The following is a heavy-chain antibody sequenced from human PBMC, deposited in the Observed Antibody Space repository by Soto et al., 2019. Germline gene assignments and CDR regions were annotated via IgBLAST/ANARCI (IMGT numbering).Heavy chain of an antibody. CDR1: GFTFSSYA. Sequence: WGSLRLSCAASGFTFSSYAMHWVRQAPGKGLEWVAVISYDGSNKYYADSVKGRFTISRDNSKNTLYLQMNSLRAEDTAVYYCARPYCGGDCPPGDAFDIWGQGTMVTVSS. D-gene: IGHD2-21*02. CDR2: ISYDGSNK. J-gene: IGHJ3*02. V-gene: IGHV3-30-3*01. CDR3: ARPYCGGDCPPGDAFDI.